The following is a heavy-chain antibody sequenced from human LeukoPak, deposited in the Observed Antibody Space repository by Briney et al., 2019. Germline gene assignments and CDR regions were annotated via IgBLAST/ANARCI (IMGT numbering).Heavy chain of an antibody. D-gene: IGHD4-11*01. CDR3: AKGRLGVDY. J-gene: IGHJ4*02. CDR1: GFTLSDYY. Sequence: GGSLRLSCAASGFTLSDYYMSWIRQAPGKGLEWVSSITGSAATTSYADSVKGRFIISRDISKNTLYLQMNTLRAEDTAVYYCAKGRLGVDYWGQGTLVTVSS. V-gene: IGHV3-23*01. CDR2: ITGSAATT.